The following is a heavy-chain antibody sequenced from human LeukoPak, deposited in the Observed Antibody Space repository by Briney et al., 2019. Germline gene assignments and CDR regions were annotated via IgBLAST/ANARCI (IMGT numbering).Heavy chain of an antibody. CDR2: TSSGSSWI. Sequence: GGSLRLSCAASGFTFSDYSMNWVRQTPGKGLEWVASTSSGSSWIYYADSVRGRFTISRDNAKNLLYLQMNSLRAEDTAVYYCARGRITMIVAHEGAFDIWGQGTMVTVSS. CDR1: GFTFSDYS. CDR3: ARGRITMIVAHEGAFDI. D-gene: IGHD3-22*01. J-gene: IGHJ3*02. V-gene: IGHV3-21*06.